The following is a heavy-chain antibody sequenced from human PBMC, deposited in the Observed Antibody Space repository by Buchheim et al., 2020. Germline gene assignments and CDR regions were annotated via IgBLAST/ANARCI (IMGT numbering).Heavy chain of an antibody. CDR3: ARVGASGNWLEYVRLDF. J-gene: IGHJ4*02. Sequence: QVQLVESGGGVVQPGRSLRLSCATSGFTFSTSAIHWVRQGPGKGLEWVAIISPDGRRKYYVDSVKGRLTLSRDNSNNTAYLEMNSLRVDDTAIYYCARVGASGNWLEYVRLDFWGQGT. CDR1: GFTFSTSA. CDR2: ISPDGRRK. D-gene: IGHD5-24*01. V-gene: IGHV3-30*04.